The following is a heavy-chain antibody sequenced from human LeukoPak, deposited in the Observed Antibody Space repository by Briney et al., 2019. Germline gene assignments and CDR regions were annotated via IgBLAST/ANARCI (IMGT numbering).Heavy chain of an antibody. Sequence: GESLKISCKGSGYSFTSYWIGWVRQMPGKGLEWMGIIYPGDSDTRYSPSFQGQVTISADKSISTAYLQWSSLKASDTAMYYCARHACGYSYGAYYYYGMDVWGQGTTVTVSS. CDR1: GYSFTSYW. V-gene: IGHV5-51*01. CDR3: ARHACGYSYGAYYYYGMDV. J-gene: IGHJ6*02. D-gene: IGHD5-18*01. CDR2: IYPGDSDT.